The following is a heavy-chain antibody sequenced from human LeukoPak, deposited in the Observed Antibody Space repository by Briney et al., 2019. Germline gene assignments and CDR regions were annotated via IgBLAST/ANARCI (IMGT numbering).Heavy chain of an antibody. CDR3: ARAVAGGDYGAQYFQH. Sequence: PSETPSLTCTVSGGSISSYYWSWIRQPPGKGLEWIGYIYYSGSTNYNPSLKSRVTISVDTSKNQFSLKLSSVTAADTAVYYCARAVAGGDYGAQYFQHWGQGTLVTVSS. V-gene: IGHV4-59*08. CDR1: GGSISSYY. D-gene: IGHD2-21*02. CDR2: IYYSGST. J-gene: IGHJ1*01.